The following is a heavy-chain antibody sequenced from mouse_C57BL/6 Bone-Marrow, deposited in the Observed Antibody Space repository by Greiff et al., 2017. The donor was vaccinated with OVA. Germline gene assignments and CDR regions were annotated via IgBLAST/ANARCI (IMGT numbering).Heavy chain of an antibody. CDR1: GFTFSDSS. CDR3: SFLHYYGKDY. Sequence: EVKLEESGGGLVQPGGSMKLSCAASGFTFSDSSMNWVRQSPEKGLEWVAEIRNKANNHATYYAESVKGRFTISRDDSKSKVNMLMHNVRAEDTGVYYCSFLHYYGKDYWGQGTTLTVSS. D-gene: IGHD1-1*01. V-gene: IGHV6-6*01. J-gene: IGHJ2*01. CDR2: IRNKANNHAT.